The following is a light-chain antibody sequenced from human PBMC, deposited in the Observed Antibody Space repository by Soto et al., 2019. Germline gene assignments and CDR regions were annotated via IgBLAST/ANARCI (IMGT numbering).Light chain of an antibody. CDR1: QSVSSN. Sequence: EMVMTQSPSTLSVSPGERATLSCXASQSVSSNLAWYQQKPGQAPRLXXXDTSTRATGIPARFSGSGSGTEFTLTISSLQSADFAFYYCQQYSNWPPITFGQGTRLEIK. V-gene: IGKV3-15*01. CDR2: DTS. J-gene: IGKJ5*01. CDR3: QQYSNWPPIT.